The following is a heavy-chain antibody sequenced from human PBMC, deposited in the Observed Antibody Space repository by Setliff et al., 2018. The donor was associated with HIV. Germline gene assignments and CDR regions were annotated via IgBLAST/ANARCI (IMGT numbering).Heavy chain of an antibody. V-gene: IGHV1-69*13. CDR1: GYTFSSYG. CDR2: IIPIFSTS. Sequence: GASVKVSCKAAGYTFSSYGITWVRQAPGQGLEWMGGIIPIFSTSNYAQRFQGRVTITADESTSTAYMELYNLRSEDTAMYYCTRGRGIIGALVYWGQGTLVTVSS. J-gene: IGHJ1*01. CDR3: TRGRGIIGALVY. D-gene: IGHD2-21*01.